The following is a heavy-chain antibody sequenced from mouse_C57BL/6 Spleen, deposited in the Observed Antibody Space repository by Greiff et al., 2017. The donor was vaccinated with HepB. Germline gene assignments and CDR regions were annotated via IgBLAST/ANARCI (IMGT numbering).Heavy chain of an antibody. J-gene: IGHJ2*01. Sequence: VQLQQSGPELVKPGASVKMSCKASGYTFTDYNMHWVKQSHGKSLEWIGYINPNNGGTSYNQKFKGKATLTVNKSSSTAYMELRSLTSEDSAVYYCARWRDYDDLNYFDYWGQGTTLTVSS. CDR2: INPNNGGT. CDR3: ARWRDYDDLNYFDY. V-gene: IGHV1-22*01. D-gene: IGHD2-4*01. CDR1: GYTFTDYN.